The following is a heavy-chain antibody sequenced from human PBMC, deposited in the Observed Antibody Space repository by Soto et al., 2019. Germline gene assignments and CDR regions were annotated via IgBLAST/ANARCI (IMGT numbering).Heavy chain of an antibody. CDR3: ARDRVLVVRSAGDDYMDV. CDR2: ISAYNGNT. V-gene: IGHV1-18*01. D-gene: IGHD3-10*01. J-gene: IGHJ6*03. Sequence: QVQLVQSGAEVKKPGASVTVSCKASGYTFPSYGISWVRQAPGQGLEWMGWISAYNGNTNYAQKRQGRVTMTTDTSTSTVYMELRSLGSDDTAVYYCARDRVLVVRSAGDDYMDVWGKGTTVTVS. CDR1: GYTFPSYG.